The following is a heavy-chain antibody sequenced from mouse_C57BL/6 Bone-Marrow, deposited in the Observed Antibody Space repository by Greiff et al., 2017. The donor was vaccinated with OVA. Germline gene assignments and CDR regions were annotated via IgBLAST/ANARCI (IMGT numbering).Heavy chain of an antibody. J-gene: IGHJ1*03. V-gene: IGHV1-63*01. CDR3: ARYDGYYVYFDV. D-gene: IGHD2-3*01. CDR1: GYTFTNYW. CDR2: IYPGGGYT. Sequence: ESGAELVRPGTSVKMSCKASGYTFTNYWIGWAKQRPGHGLEWIGDIYPGGGYTNYNEKFKGKATLTADKSSSTAYMQFSSLTSEDSAIYYCARYDGYYVYFDVWGTGTTVTVSS.